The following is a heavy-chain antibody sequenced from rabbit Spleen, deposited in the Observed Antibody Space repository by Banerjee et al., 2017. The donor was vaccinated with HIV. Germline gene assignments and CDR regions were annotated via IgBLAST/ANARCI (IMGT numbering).Heavy chain of an antibody. CDR3: AREVLYAAYAGFGDATIYYFDL. CDR1: GFSFSNGYD. D-gene: IGHD6-1*01. V-gene: IGHV1S45*01. J-gene: IGHJ4*01. CDR2: IYAGSDDST. Sequence: QEQLEESGGGLVKPGASLTLTCKASGFSFSNGYDMCWVRQAPGKGLEWIACIYAGSDDSTYYASWAKGRFTISKTSSTTVTLQMTSLTAADTATYFCAREVLYAAYAGFGDATIYYFDLWGQGTLVTVS.